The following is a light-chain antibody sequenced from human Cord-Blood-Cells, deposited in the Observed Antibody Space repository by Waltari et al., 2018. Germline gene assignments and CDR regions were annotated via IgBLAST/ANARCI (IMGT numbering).Light chain of an antibody. CDR2: DVS. J-gene: IGLJ3*02. Sequence: QSALTQPASVSGSPGQSITISCTGTSSDVGGYHSVSWYQQHPGKAPTLMIYDVSNRPSGVSNRFSGSKSGNTASLTISGLQAEDEADYYCSSYTSSSTWVFGGGTKLTVL. CDR1: SSDVGGYHS. V-gene: IGLV2-14*01. CDR3: SSYTSSSTWV.